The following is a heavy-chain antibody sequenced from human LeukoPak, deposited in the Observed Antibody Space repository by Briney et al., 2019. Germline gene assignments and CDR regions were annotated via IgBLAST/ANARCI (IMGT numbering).Heavy chain of an antibody. J-gene: IGHJ6*03. CDR2: INSDGSST. CDR1: GFTFSSYW. V-gene: IGHV3-74*01. CDR3: ARADGDYGNYYYYYYMDV. D-gene: IGHD4-17*01. Sequence: GGSLRLSCAASGFTFSSYWMHWVRQAPGKGLVWVSRINSDGSSTSYADSVKGRFTISRDNAKNTLYLQMNSLRAEDTAVYYCARADGDYGNYYYYYYMDVWGKGTTVTISS.